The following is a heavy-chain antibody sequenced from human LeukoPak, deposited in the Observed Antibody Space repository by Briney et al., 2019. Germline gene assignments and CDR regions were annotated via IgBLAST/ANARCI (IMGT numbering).Heavy chain of an antibody. CDR2: INPSGGST. Sequence: ASVKVSCKASGYTFTSHYMHWVRQAPGQGLEWMGIINPSGGSTSYAQKFQGRVTMTRDTSTSTVYMELSSLRSEDTAVYYCARDPVLDSSGYYFDYWGQGTLVTVSS. CDR3: ARDPVLDSSGYYFDY. V-gene: IGHV1-46*01. CDR1: GYTFTSHY. J-gene: IGHJ4*02. D-gene: IGHD3-22*01.